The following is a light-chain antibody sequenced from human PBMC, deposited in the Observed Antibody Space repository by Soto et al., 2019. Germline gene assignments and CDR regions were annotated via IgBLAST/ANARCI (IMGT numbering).Light chain of an antibody. CDR3: QQRSNWPPIT. CDR1: QSVSSY. Sequence: EIVMTQSPGTLSVSPGERATLSCRASQSVSSYLAWYQQKPGQAPRLLIYDASNRATGIPGRFSGSGSGTDFTLTISSLEPEDFAVYYCQQRSNWPPITFGQGTRLEIK. V-gene: IGKV3-11*01. J-gene: IGKJ5*01. CDR2: DAS.